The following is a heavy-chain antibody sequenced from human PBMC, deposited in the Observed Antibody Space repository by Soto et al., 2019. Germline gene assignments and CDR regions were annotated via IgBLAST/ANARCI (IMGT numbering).Heavy chain of an antibody. J-gene: IGHJ3*02. Sequence: SVKVSCKASGCTFSSYTISWVRQAPGQGLEWMGRIIPILGIANYAQKFQGRVTITADKSTSTAYMELSSLRSEDTAVYYCATVSLTENAFDIWGQGTMVTVSS. CDR3: ATVSLTENAFDI. CDR1: GCTFSSYT. V-gene: IGHV1-69*02. CDR2: IIPILGIA. D-gene: IGHD2-21*02.